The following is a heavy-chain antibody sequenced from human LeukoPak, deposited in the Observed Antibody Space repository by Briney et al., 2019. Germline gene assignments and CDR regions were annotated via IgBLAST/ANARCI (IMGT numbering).Heavy chain of an antibody. Sequence: ASVKVSCKISGHSLTESSMHWVRQAPGQGLEWMGIINPSGGSTNYAQKFQGRVTMTRDTSTSTVYMELSSLRSEDTAVYYCARFAVHRRIAVDGQFGLDYWGQGTLVTVSS. CDR3: ARFAVHRRIAVDGQFGLDY. J-gene: IGHJ4*02. V-gene: IGHV1-46*01. CDR2: INPSGGST. D-gene: IGHD6-19*01. CDR1: GHSLTESS.